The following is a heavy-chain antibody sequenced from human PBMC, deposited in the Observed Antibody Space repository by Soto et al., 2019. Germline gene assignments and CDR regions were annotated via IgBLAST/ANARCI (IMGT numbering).Heavy chain of an antibody. Sequence: SETLSLTCTVSGGSISSYYWSWIRQPPGKGLEWIGYIYYSGSTNYNPSLKSRVTISVDTSKNQFSLKLSSVTAADTAVYYCARDDSNYRADDFDIWGDGTMVTVSS. D-gene: IGHD4-4*01. V-gene: IGHV4-59*01. CDR2: IYYSGST. J-gene: IGHJ3*02. CDR3: ARDDSNYRADDFDI. CDR1: GGSISSYY.